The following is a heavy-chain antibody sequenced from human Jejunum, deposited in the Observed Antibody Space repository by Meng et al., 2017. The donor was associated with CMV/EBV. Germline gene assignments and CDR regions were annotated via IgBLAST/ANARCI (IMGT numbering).Heavy chain of an antibody. CDR3: ARGQSPYYGYFDY. D-gene: IGHD3-10*01. CDR2: IRPDGPTT. Sequence: SAFPFGSNWMHWVRPVPGTGLVWVARIRPDGPTTYYADSVQGRFTVSRDNAEKTLHLQMISLTAEDTAVYYCARGQSPYYGYFDYWGQGTLVTVSS. CDR1: AFPFGSNW. V-gene: IGHV3-74*01. J-gene: IGHJ4*02.